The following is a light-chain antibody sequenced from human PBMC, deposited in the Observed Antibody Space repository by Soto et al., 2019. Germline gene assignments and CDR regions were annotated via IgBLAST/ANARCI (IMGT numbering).Light chain of an antibody. V-gene: IGLV1-40*01. CDR1: SSNIGAGYD. Sequence: QAVVTQPPSVSGASGQRVTISCTGSSSNIGAGYDVHWYQQLPGTAPKLLIYGKTNRPSGVPDRFSGSRSATSASLAITGLQAEDEADYYCQSYDSSLSAVIFGGGTKLTVL. J-gene: IGLJ2*01. CDR3: QSYDSSLSAVI. CDR2: GKT.